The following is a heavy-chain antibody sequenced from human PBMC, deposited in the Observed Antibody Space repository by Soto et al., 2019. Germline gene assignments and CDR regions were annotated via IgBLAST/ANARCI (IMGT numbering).Heavy chain of an antibody. Sequence: GGSLRLSCAASGFTFSRSWMTWLRQAPGKGLERVANINQDGSQKYYVDSVKGRFTISRDNAKNSLYLQMNNLGAEDTALYYCARDPERSAYDIWGQGTMVTVSS. J-gene: IGHJ3*02. V-gene: IGHV3-7*01. CDR1: GFTFSRSW. CDR2: INQDGSQK. D-gene: IGHD1-1*01. CDR3: ARDPERSAYDI.